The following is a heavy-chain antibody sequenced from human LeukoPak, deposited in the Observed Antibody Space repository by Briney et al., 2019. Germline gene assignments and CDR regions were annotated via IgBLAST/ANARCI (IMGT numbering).Heavy chain of an antibody. V-gene: IGHV4-4*02. CDR3: VSARENYDILTGYYKGGSFDY. CDR1: GVSITDSYW. Sequence: SETLSLTCAVSGVSITDSYWWTWVRQPPGEGLEWIGEMYHSGGTNYNPSLKGRVTISVDKSKNHFSLKLSSVTAADTAVYYCVSARENYDILTGYYKGGSFDYWGQGTLVTVSS. CDR2: MYHSGGT. D-gene: IGHD3-9*01. J-gene: IGHJ4*02.